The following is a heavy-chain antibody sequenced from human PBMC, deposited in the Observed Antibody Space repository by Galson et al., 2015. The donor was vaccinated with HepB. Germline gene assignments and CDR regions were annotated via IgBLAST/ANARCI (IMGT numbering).Heavy chain of an antibody. D-gene: IGHD5-18*01. V-gene: IGHV4-39*06. Sequence: TLSLTCSVSGVSVSNSLYYWVWVRQPPEKGLEWIGSVYYTGNTYYESSLKSRVTVSMDKSRNQFPLRMNSVTAADTAVYFCARAAGDSSSYANDYWGQGMLVTVSS. CDR3: ARAAGDSSSYANDY. CDR2: VYYTGNT. J-gene: IGHJ4*02. CDR1: GVSVSNSLYY.